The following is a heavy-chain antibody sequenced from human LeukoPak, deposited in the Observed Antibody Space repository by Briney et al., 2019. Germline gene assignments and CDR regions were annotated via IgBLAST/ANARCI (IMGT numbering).Heavy chain of an antibody. CDR3: ARAPRTGAWDMITFGGVIVHGDAFDF. Sequence: SETLSLTCAVSGGSLISTTYYWGWIRQPPGKGLEWIGSIYYSGSIYYNPSLKSRVTVSVDMSKNQFSLQLSSVTAADTAVYYCARAPRTGAWDMITFGGVIVHGDAFDFWGQGTMVTVSS. V-gene: IGHV4-39*07. D-gene: IGHD3-16*02. CDR1: GGSLISTTYY. J-gene: IGHJ3*01. CDR2: IYYSGSI.